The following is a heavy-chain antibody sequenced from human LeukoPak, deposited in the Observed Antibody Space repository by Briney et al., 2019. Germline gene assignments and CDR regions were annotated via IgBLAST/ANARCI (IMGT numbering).Heavy chain of an antibody. CDR2: INQDGSEK. D-gene: IGHD6-13*01. CDR3: TYWAGTADGFNGPFDF. J-gene: IGHJ4*02. CDR1: GFTFSTYW. Sequence: PGGPLRLSCAASGFTFSTYWMSWVRQAPGKGLEWVANINQDGSEKYYVDSVKGRFTISRDNAKNSLYLQMNSLRAEDTAVYYCTYWAGTADGFNGPFDFWGQGTLVTVSS. V-gene: IGHV3-7*01.